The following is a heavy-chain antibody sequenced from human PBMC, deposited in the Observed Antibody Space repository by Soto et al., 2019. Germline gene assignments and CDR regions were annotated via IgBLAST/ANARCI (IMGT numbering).Heavy chain of an antibody. CDR1: GGSISSYY. V-gene: IGHV4-59*01. CDR2: IYYSGSN. CDR3: ARGEERGATPSGY. Sequence: QVQLQESGPGLVKPSETLSLTCTVSGGSISSYYWSWIRQPPGKGLEWIGYIYYSGSNNYNPSLKSRVTRSVNTSKNQFSPKLSSVAAVDTAVNYCARGEERGATPSGYRGQGTVVTVSS. D-gene: IGHD1-26*01. J-gene: IGHJ4*02.